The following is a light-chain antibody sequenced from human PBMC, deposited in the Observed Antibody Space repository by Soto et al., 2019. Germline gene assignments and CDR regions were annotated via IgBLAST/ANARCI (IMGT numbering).Light chain of an antibody. CDR1: QDISNR. J-gene: IGKJ1*01. V-gene: IGKV1-33*01. Sequence: DIQMTQSPSSVSASVGDRISITCQASQDISNRLNWYHQKPGKAPNLLIYDASNLAAGVPSRFGGSGSGTEFTLTISSLQPDDFATYYCQQYNTYSWTFGQGTKVDIK. CDR2: DAS. CDR3: QQYNTYSWT.